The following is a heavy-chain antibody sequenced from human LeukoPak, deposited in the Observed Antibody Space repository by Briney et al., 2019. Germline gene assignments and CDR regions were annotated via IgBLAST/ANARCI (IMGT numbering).Heavy chain of an antibody. D-gene: IGHD5-18*01. V-gene: IGHV3-7*05. CDR3: ARDRGYSTFDF. CDR1: GFTFSSYW. Sequence: GGSLRLSCAASGFTFSSYWMSWVRQAPGKGLEWVANINQDVSERNYVDSVKGRFTISRDSAKNSLYLQMNSLRAEDTAVYYCARDRGYSTFDFWGQGTMVTVSS. J-gene: IGHJ3*01. CDR2: INQDVSER.